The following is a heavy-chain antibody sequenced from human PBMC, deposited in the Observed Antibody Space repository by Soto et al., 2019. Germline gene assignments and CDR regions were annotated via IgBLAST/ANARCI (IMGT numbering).Heavy chain of an antibody. Sequence: GGSLRLSCAASGFTFSSYSMNWVRQAPGKGLEWVSSISSSSSYIYYADSVKGRFTISRDNAKNSLYLQMNSLRAEDTAVYYCARARTPDAFDIWGQGTTVTVSS. CDR3: ARARTPDAFDI. CDR1: GFTFSSYS. CDR2: ISSSSSYI. V-gene: IGHV3-21*01. J-gene: IGHJ3*02. D-gene: IGHD2-2*01.